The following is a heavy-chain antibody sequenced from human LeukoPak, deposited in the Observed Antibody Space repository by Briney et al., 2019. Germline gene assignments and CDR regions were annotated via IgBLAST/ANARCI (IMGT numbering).Heavy chain of an antibody. CDR2: IYYSGST. D-gene: IGHD2-2*01. CDR1: GGSISSGSYY. V-gene: IGHV4-39*01. Sequence: SETLSLTCTVSGGSISSGSYYWGWIRQPPGKGLEWIGSIYYSGSTYYNPSLKSRVTISVDTSKNQFSLKLSSVTAADTAVYYCARREVTPGYCSSTSCPKEHWGQGTLVTVSS. J-gene: IGHJ1*01. CDR3: ARREVTPGYCSSTSCPKEH.